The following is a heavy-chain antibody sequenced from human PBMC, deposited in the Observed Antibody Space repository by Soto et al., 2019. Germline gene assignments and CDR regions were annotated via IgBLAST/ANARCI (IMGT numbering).Heavy chain of an antibody. D-gene: IGHD3-22*01. CDR1: GGTFSSYA. J-gene: IGHJ3*02. CDR3: ARDRYYYDSSGYYSNAFDI. Sequence: VKVSCKASGGTFSSYAISWVRQAPGQGLEWMGGIIPIFGTANYAQKFQGRVTITADESTSTAYMELSSLRSEDTAVYYCARDRYYYDSSGYYSNAFDIWGQGTMVTVSS. CDR2: IIPIFGTA. V-gene: IGHV1-69*13.